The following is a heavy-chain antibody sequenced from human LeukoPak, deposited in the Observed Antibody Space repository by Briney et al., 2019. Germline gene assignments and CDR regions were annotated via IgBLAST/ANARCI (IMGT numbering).Heavy chain of an antibody. CDR3: ARDQAKVGPTGD. Sequence: SETLSLTCTVSGGSISSYYWSWIRQPPGKGLEWIGYIYYSGSTYYNPSLKSRVTISVDTSKNQFSLKLSSVTAADTAVYYCARDQAKVGPTGDWGQGTLVTVSS. J-gene: IGHJ4*02. V-gene: IGHV4-59*12. D-gene: IGHD1-26*01. CDR1: GGSISSYY. CDR2: IYYSGST.